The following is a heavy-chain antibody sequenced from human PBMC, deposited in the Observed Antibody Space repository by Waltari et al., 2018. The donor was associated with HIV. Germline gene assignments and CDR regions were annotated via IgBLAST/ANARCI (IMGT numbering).Heavy chain of an antibody. CDR2: ISSSSSYI. CDR1: GFTFSSYS. D-gene: IGHD4-17*01. J-gene: IGHJ4*02. V-gene: IGHV3-21*01. CDR3: ARGDYRVVYFDY. Sequence: EVQLVESGGGLVKPGGSLRLSCAASGFTFSSYSMNWVRQAPGKGLEWVSSISSSSSYIYYADSVKGRFTISRDNAKNSLYLQMNCLRAEDTAVYYCARGDYRVVYFDYWGQGTLVTVSS.